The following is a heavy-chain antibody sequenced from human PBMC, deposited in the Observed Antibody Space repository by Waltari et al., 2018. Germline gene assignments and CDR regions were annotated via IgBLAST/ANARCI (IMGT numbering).Heavy chain of an antibody. CDR3: ARVSAVAGSSYWYFDL. CDR1: GGSISSSSYY. J-gene: IGHJ2*01. D-gene: IGHD6-19*01. V-gene: IGHV4-39*07. CDR2: IYYSGST. Sequence: QLQLQESGPGLVKPSETLSLTCTVSGGSISSSSYYWGWIRQPPGKGLEWIGSIYYSGSTYYNPSSKSRVTISVDTAKNQFSLKLSSVTAADTAVYYCARVSAVAGSSYWYFDLWGRGTLVTVSS.